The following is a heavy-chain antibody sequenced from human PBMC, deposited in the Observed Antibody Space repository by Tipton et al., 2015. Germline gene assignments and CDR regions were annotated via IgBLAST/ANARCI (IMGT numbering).Heavy chain of an antibody. Sequence: TLSLTCTVSGGSISSSNQFWGWIRQPPGRGLEWIGSMSYTGSTYYSPSLKSRVTISGDTTKNQIPLKLTSVTAADTAVYYCAEEANATWGQGTLVTVSS. J-gene: IGHJ5*02. CDR1: GGSISSSNQF. CDR2: MSYTGST. CDR3: AEEANAT. V-gene: IGHV4-39*01.